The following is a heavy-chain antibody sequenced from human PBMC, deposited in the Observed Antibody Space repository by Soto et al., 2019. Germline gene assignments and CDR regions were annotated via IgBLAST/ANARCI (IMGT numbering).Heavy chain of an antibody. CDR3: ARMGEDDAFDI. CDR2: ISSSSSYI. Sequence: GGSLRLSCAASGFTFSSYSMNWVRQAPGKGLEWVSSISSSSSYIYYADSVKGRFTISRDNAKNSLYLQMNSLRAEDTAVYYCARMGEDDAFDIWGQGTMVTVSS. J-gene: IGHJ3*02. CDR1: GFTFSSYS. V-gene: IGHV3-21*01.